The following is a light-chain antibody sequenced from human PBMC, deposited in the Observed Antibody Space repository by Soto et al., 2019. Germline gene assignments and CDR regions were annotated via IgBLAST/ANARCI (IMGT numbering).Light chain of an antibody. CDR1: SSDVGSYNL. CDR3: CSYAGSSTLVV. CDR2: EGS. J-gene: IGLJ2*01. Sequence: QSVLTQPASVFGSPGQSITISCTGTSSDVGSYNLVSWYQQHPGKAPKLMIYEGSKRPSGVSNRFSGSKSGNTASLTISGLQAEDEADYYCCSYAGSSTLVVFGGGTKLTVL. V-gene: IGLV2-23*01.